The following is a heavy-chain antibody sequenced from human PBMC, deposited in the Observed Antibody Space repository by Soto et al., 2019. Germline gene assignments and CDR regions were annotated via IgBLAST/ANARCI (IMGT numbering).Heavy chain of an antibody. V-gene: IGHV3-33*01. J-gene: IGHJ6*02. CDR2: IWYDGSNK. D-gene: IGHD3-3*02. CDR3: ARDLSIRSSPVDDYYYGMDV. Sequence: GGSLRLSCAASGFTFSSYGMHWVRQAPGKGLEWVAVIWYDGSNKYYADSVKGRFTISRDNSKNTLYLQMNSLRAEDTAVYYCARDLSIRSSPVDDYYYGMDVWGQGTTVTVSS. CDR1: GFTFSSYG.